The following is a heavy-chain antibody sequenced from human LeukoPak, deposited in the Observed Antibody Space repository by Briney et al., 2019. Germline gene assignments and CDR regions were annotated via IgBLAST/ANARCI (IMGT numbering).Heavy chain of an antibody. J-gene: IGHJ4*02. Sequence: GASVKVSCKASGYTFTGYYMHWVRQAPGQGLEWMGWINPNSGGTNYAQKFQGRVTMTRDTSISTAYMELSRLRSDDTAVYYCARDYNYVWGSYRSGPFDYWGQGTLVTVSS. V-gene: IGHV1-2*02. D-gene: IGHD3-16*02. CDR2: INPNSGGT. CDR1: GYTFTGYY. CDR3: ARDYNYVWGSYRSGPFDY.